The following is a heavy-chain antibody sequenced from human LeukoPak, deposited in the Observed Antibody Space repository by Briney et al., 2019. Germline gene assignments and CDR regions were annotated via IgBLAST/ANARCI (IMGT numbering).Heavy chain of an antibody. CDR2: INGYNGNT. D-gene: IGHD3-10*01. J-gene: IGHJ3*02. CDR1: GYTFTSYG. Sequence: ASVKVSCKASGYTFTSYGISWVRQAPGQGLEWMGWINGYNGNTNYAQKLQGRVTMTTATSTSTAYMELRSLRSDDTAVYYCARGDRLLLWFGESAFDIWGQGTMVTVSS. V-gene: IGHV1-18*01. CDR3: ARGDRLLLWFGESAFDI.